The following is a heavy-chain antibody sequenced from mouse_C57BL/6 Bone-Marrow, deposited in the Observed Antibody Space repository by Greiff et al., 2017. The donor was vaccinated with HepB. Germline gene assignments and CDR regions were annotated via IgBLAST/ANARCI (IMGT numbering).Heavy chain of an antibody. CDR1: GFTFSDYY. V-gene: IGHV5-12*01. J-gene: IGHJ1*03. D-gene: IGHD1-1*01. CDR3: ASLTTVVAYWYFDV. Sequence: EVQLVESGGGLVQPGGSLKLFCAASGFTFSDYYMYWVRQTPEKRLEWVAYISNGGGSTYYPDTVKGRFTISRDNAKNTLYLQMSRLKSEDTAMYYCASLTTVVAYWYFDVWGTGTTVTVAS. CDR2: ISNGGGST.